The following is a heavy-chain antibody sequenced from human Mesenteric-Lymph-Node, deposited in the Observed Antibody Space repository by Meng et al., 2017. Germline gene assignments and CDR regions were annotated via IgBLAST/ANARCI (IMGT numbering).Heavy chain of an antibody. V-gene: IGHV4-31*03. Sequence: LLAPGQELWKPSQPLSPTCTVSGGSISSGGYYWSWIRQHPGKGLEWIGYIYYSGSTYYNPSLRSRVAISIDTSKNQFSLKLTSVTAADTAVYFCARTNYGDYNWFDPWGQGTLVTVSS. J-gene: IGHJ5*02. CDR3: ARTNYGDYNWFDP. CDR1: GGSISSGGYY. CDR2: IYYSGST. D-gene: IGHD4-17*01.